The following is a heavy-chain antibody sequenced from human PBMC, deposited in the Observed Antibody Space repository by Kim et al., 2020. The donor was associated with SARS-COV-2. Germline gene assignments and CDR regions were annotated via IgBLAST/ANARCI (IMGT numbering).Heavy chain of an antibody. J-gene: IGHJ4*02. Sequence: SYDGSNKYYADSVKGRFTISRDNSKNTLYLQMNSLRAEDTAVYYCAKGAYYFDYWGQGTLVTVSS. V-gene: IGHV3-30*18. CDR3: AKGAYYFDY. CDR2: SYDGSNK.